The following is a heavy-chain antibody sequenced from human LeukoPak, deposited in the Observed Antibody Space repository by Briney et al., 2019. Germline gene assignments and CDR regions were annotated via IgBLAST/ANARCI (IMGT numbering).Heavy chain of an antibody. CDR3: ARGDIVVVVAATPGAY. CDR1: GFTFSNYG. D-gene: IGHD2-15*01. Sequence: GGSLRLSCAASGFTFSNYGMHWVRQAPGKGLEWVAFIGYDGSNKYYADSVKGRFTISRDNSKNSLYLQMNSLRTEDTALYYCARGDIVVVVAATPGAYWGQGTLVTVSS. J-gene: IGHJ4*02. CDR2: IGYDGSNK. V-gene: IGHV3-30*02.